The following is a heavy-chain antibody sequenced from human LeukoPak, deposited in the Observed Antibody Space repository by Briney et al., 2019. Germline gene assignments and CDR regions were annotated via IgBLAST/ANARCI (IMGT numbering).Heavy chain of an antibody. J-gene: IGHJ4*02. V-gene: IGHV4-31*03. CDR1: GGSISSGGYY. CDR3: ARVRNYYDSSGSLNRLFDY. Sequence: PSETLSLTCTVSGGSISSGGYYWSWIRQHPGKGLEWIGYIYYSGSTYYNPSLKSRVTISVDTSKNQFSLKLSSVTAADTAVYYCARVRNYYDSSGSLNRLFDYWGQGTLVTVSS. D-gene: IGHD3-22*01. CDR2: IYYSGST.